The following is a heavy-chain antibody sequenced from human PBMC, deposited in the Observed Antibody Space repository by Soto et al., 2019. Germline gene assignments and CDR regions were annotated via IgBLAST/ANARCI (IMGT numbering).Heavy chain of an antibody. Sequence: QVQLVESGGGVVQPGRSLRLSCAASGFTFSSDGMHWVRQAPGKGLEWVAVISYDGSNKYYADSVKGRFTISRDNSKNTLYLQMNSLRAEAKAVYYCAKVPAIVLVPAAMNYYYGMDVWGQGTTVTVSS. CDR3: AKVPAIVLVPAAMNYYYGMDV. CDR2: ISYDGSNK. D-gene: IGHD2-2*01. CDR1: GFTFSSDG. J-gene: IGHJ6*02. V-gene: IGHV3-30*18.